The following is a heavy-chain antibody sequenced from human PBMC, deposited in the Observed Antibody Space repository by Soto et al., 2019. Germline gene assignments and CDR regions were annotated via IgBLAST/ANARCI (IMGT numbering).Heavy chain of an antibody. V-gene: IGHV3-30*18. J-gene: IGHJ4*02. CDR3: AKDRGGADYFDY. D-gene: IGHD2-21*01. Sequence: GGSLRLSCAASGFTFSRFAIHWVRQAPGKGLEWVAVISYDLTKKYYADSVKGRFTISRDNSKNTVSLQMNSLTAEDTAVYYCAKDRGGADYFDYWGQGALVTVS. CDR2: ISYDLTKK. CDR1: GFTFSRFA.